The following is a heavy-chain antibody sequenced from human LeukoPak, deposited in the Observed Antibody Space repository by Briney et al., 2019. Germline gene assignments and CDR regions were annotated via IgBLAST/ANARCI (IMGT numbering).Heavy chain of an antibody. Sequence: SDSLSLTCTVSGASISSYYWSSIRQHAGKGMEWVGRIYSSGTTNYKPSLKSRVTMSADTSKNQVSLKLTSVTAADTAVYYCARDPSYSSGYFDIWGQGTLVTV. V-gene: IGHV4-4*07. CDR3: ARDPSYSSGYFDI. D-gene: IGHD6-19*01. CDR2: IYSSGTT. J-gene: IGHJ3*02. CDR1: GASISSYY.